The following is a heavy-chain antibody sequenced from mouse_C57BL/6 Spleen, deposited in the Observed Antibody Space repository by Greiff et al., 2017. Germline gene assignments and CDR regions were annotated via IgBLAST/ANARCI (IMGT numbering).Heavy chain of an antibody. D-gene: IGHD1-1*01. CDR2: ISSGSSTI. CDR1: GFTFSDYG. V-gene: IGHV5-17*01. Sequence: EVQRVESGGGLVKPGGSLKLSCAASGFTFSDYGMHWVRQAPEKGLEWVAYISSGSSTIYYADTVKGRFTISRDNAKNTLFLQMTSLRSEDTAMYYCARGGYYYGSSYFDYWGQGTTLTVSS. J-gene: IGHJ2*01. CDR3: ARGGYYYGSSYFDY.